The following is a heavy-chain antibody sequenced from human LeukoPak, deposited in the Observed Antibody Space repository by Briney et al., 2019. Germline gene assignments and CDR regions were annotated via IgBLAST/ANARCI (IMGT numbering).Heavy chain of an antibody. CDR3: ARLQRWFGESPHFDY. V-gene: IGHV4-39*01. J-gene: IGHJ4*02. D-gene: IGHD3-10*01. Sequence: SETLSLTCTVSGGSISSSSYYWGWIRQPPGKGLEWIGSIYYSGSTYYNPSLKSRVTISVDTSKNQFSLKLSSVTAADTAVYYCARLQRWFGESPHFDYWGQGTLVTVSS. CDR2: IYYSGST. CDR1: GGSISSSSYY.